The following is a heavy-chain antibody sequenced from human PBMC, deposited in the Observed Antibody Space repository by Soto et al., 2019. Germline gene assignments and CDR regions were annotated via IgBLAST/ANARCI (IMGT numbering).Heavy chain of an antibody. J-gene: IGHJ2*01. V-gene: IGHV3-33*01. CDR3: ASVPDEVVRFDL. CDR1: GFTFSDYG. Sequence: QVQLVESGGGVVQPGRSLRLACAAFGFTFSDYGMHWVRQAPGKGLEWVAVIWYDGSNKYYADSVEGRFTISRDNSKNTMWLQMNSLGVEDTAVYYCASVPDEVVRFDLWGRGTLVTVS. D-gene: IGHD3-22*01. CDR2: IWYDGSNK.